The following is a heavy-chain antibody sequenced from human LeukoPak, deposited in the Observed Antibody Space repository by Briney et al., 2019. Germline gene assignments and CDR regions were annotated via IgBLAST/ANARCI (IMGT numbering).Heavy chain of an antibody. CDR3: ARDARLVAFDN. D-gene: IGHD5-12*01. CDR1: GFTFSSYG. Sequence: GGSLRLSCAASGFTFSSYGMHWVRQAPGKGLEWVAVISYDGSNKYYADSVKGRFTISRDNPKNTLYLQMNSLRADDTAVYYCARDARLVAFDNWGQGTLVTVSS. V-gene: IGHV3-30*03. CDR2: ISYDGSNK. J-gene: IGHJ4*02.